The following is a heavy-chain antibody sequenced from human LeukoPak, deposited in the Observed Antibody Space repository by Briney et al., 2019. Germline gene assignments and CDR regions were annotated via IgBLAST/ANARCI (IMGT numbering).Heavy chain of an antibody. D-gene: IGHD5-12*01. CDR1: GFTFSSYW. V-gene: IGHV3-7*03. CDR2: IKQDGSEK. J-gene: IGHJ5*02. CDR3: ARGSVWDISGQDDQ. Sequence: PGGSLRLSCAASGFTFSSYWMSWVRQAPGKGLEWVANIKQDGSEKYYVDSVKGRFTIPRDTSKNTQYLQMSSLRAEDTALYNCARGSVWDISGQDDQWGQGALVAVPS.